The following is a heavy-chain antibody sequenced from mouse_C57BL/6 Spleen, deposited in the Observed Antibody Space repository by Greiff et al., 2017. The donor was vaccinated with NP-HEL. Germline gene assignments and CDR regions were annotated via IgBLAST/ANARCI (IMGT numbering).Heavy chain of an antibody. Sequence: VQLQQPGAELVRPGSSVKLSCKASGYTFTSYWMDWVKQRPGQGLEWIGNIYPSDSETHYNQKFKDKATLTVDKSSSTAYMQLSSLTSEDSAVYYCARGYYGSLYYYAMDYWGQGTSVTVSS. V-gene: IGHV1-61*01. CDR3: ARGYYGSLYYYAMDY. J-gene: IGHJ4*01. D-gene: IGHD1-1*01. CDR1: GYTFTSYW. CDR2: IYPSDSET.